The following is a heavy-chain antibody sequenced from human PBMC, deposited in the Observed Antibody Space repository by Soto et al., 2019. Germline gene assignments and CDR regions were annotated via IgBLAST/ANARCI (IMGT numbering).Heavy chain of an antibody. J-gene: IGHJ5*02. CDR3: ARDRHNNFFDP. D-gene: IGHD6-6*01. Sequence: SETLSLTCTVSGGSISSGGYYWSWIRQHPGKGLEWIGYIYYSGSTYYNPSLKSRVTISVDTSKNQFSLKLSSVTAADTAIYYCARDRHNNFFDPWGQGTLVTVSS. CDR2: IYYSGST. V-gene: IGHV4-31*03. CDR1: GGSISSGGYY.